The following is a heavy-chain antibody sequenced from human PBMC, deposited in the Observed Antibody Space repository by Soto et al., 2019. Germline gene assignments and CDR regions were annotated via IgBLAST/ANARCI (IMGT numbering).Heavy chain of an antibody. V-gene: IGHV3-7*01. D-gene: IGHD6-19*01. CDR2: IKQDGSEK. J-gene: IGHJ6*02. CDR1: GFTFSSYW. CDR3: ARESVGSSGWFYYYYGMDV. Sequence: EVQLVESGGGLVQPGGSLRLSCAASGFTFSSYWMSWVRQAPGKGLEWVANIKQDGSEKYYVDSVKGRFTISRDNAKNSLYLQMNSLRAEDTAMYYCARESVGSSGWFYYYYGMDVWGQGTTVTVSS.